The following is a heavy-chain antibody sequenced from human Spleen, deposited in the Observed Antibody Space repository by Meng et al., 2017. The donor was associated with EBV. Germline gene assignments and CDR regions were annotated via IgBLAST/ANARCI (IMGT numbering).Heavy chain of an antibody. J-gene: IGHJ4*02. D-gene: IGHD5-18*01. CDR1: GGSFSGYY. CDR3: AREGYSYGKGAHDY. V-gene: IGHV4-34*01. CDR2: INHSGST. Sequence: VQLQKWGAGLLKPSETLSLTCAVYGGSFSGYYWSWIRQPPGKGLEWIGEINHSGSTNYNPSLKSRVTISVDTSKNQFSLKLSSVTAADTAVYYCAREGYSYGKGAHDYWGQGTLITVSS.